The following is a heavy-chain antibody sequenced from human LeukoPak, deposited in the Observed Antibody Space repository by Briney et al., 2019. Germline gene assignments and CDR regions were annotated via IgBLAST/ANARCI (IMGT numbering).Heavy chain of an antibody. J-gene: IGHJ4*02. Sequence: GGSLRLSCAASGFTFSRYSMTWVRQAPGKGLEWVSYISSSGSTIYYADSVKGRFTISRDNAKNSLYLQMHSLRAEDTAVYYCARDRHPSSTTKVPFDSWGQGTLVTVSS. CDR3: ARDRHPSSTTKVPFDS. CDR2: ISSSGSTI. D-gene: IGHD6-13*01. CDR1: GFTFSRYS. V-gene: IGHV3-48*04.